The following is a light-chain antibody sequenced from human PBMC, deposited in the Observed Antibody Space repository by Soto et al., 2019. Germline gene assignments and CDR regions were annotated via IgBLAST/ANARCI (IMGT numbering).Light chain of an antibody. V-gene: IGLV2-14*01. CDR2: EVT. J-gene: IGLJ1*01. Sequence: QSVLTQPASVSGSPGQSITVSCTGTSSDVGAYNHVSWYQQHPGKAPKLMISEVTNRPSGVSNRFSGSKSGNTASLTISGLQAEDEADYYCTSYTTSNTYVFGTGTKLTVL. CDR1: SSDVGAYNH. CDR3: TSYTTSNTYV.